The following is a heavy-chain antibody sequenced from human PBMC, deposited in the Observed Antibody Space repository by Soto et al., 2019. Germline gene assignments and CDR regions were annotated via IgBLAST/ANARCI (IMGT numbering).Heavy chain of an antibody. D-gene: IGHD1-20*01. CDR3: TRGSYNWNEYYFDY. V-gene: IGHV3-73*01. J-gene: IGHJ4*02. Sequence: GGSLRLSCAASGFTFSGSAMHWVRQASGKGLEWVGRIRSKANSYATAYAASVKGRFTISRDDSKNTAYLQMNSLKTEDTAVYYCTRGSYNWNEYYFDYWGQGTLVTVSS. CDR1: GFTFSGSA. CDR2: IRSKANSYAT.